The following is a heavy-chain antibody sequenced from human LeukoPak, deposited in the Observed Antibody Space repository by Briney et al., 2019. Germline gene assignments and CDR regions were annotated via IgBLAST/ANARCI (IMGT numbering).Heavy chain of an antibody. CDR1: GFIFRNYG. J-gene: IGHJ4*02. CDR2: ISASGATT. Sequence: TGGSLRLSCAASGFIFRNYGMSWLRQAPGKGLEWVSIISASGATTYYADSVKGRFTISRDNSKNIVYLRMNSLRAEDTAVYYCARRAGGYSHPYDYWGQGILVTVSS. D-gene: IGHD4-23*01. CDR3: ARRAGGYSHPYDY. V-gene: IGHV3-23*01.